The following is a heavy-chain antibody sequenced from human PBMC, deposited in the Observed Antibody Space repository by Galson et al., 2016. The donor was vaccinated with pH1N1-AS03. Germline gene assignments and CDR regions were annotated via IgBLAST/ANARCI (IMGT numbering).Heavy chain of an antibody. J-gene: IGHJ4*02. CDR1: GFTFSSYA. Sequence: SLRLSCAASGFTFSSYAMSWVRQAPGKGLEWVASIIGAGGVPYYAGSVKGRFAVSRDTSENTVYLQLDRLRAEDTAVYYCAKDKEAVADRRGYFFDDGGQGTLVTFSS. CDR2: IIGAGGVP. V-gene: IGHV3-23*01. D-gene: IGHD6-19*01. CDR3: AKDKEAVADRRGYFFDD.